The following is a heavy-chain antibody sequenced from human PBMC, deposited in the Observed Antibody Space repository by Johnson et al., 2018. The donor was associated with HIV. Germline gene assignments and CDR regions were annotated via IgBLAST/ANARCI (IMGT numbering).Heavy chain of an antibody. CDR3: TTDLAAVGSGAFDI. J-gene: IGHJ3*02. D-gene: IGHD6-13*01. Sequence: VQLVESGGGLLKPGGSLRLSCTASGFTFSNVWMSWVRQAPGKGLEWVGRIKRKTDGGTTDYAAPVKGRFTISRDDSKNTLYLQMNSLKTEDTAVYYCTTDLAAVGSGAFDIWGQGTMVTVSS. V-gene: IGHV3-15*01. CDR1: GFTFSNVW. CDR2: IKRKTDGGTT.